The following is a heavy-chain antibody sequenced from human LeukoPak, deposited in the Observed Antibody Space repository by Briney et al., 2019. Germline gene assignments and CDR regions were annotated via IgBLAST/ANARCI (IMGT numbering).Heavy chain of an antibody. J-gene: IGHJ3*02. V-gene: IGHV4-4*07. CDR2: IYTRGGT. Sequence: PSETLSLTCTVSGGSINNYYWSWIRQPAGKGLEWIGRIYTRGGTNYNPSLKSRVTMSVDTSKNQFSLKLSSVTAADTAVYYCARGRYCSADICSGGDAFDIWGQGTVVSVSS. CDR3: ARGRYCSADICSGGDAFDI. CDR1: GGSINNYY. D-gene: IGHD2-15*01.